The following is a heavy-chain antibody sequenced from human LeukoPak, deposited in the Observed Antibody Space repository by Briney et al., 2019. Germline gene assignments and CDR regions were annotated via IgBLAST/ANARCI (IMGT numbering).Heavy chain of an antibody. Sequence: PSETLSLTCTVSGGSISSYYWSWIRQPPGKGLEWIGYIYYSGSTNYNPSLKSRVTISVDTSKSQFSLKLSSVTAADTAVYYCARHFWSGYYGGYYFDYWGQGTLVTVSS. J-gene: IGHJ4*02. CDR1: GGSISSYY. CDR2: IYYSGST. V-gene: IGHV4-59*01. CDR3: ARHFWSGYYGGYYFDY. D-gene: IGHD3-3*02.